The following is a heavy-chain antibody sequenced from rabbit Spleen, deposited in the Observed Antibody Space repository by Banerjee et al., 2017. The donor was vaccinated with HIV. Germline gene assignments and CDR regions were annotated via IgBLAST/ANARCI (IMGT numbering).Heavy chain of an antibody. CDR3: ARANIDPDHFDL. CDR2: IDPGSSGNT. D-gene: IGHD5-1*01. V-gene: IGHV1S45*01. Sequence: QQQLVESGGGLVKPGGTLTLTCKASGFSFSSGYDMCWVRQAPGKGLEWIACIDPGSSGNTYYASWAKGRFTISETSSTTVTLQMTSLTAADTATYFCARANIDPDHFDLWGQGTLVTVS. J-gene: IGHJ4*01. CDR1: GFSFSSGYD.